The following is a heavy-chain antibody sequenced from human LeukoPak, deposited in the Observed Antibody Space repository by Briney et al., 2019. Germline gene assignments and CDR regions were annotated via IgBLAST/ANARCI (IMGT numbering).Heavy chain of an antibody. V-gene: IGHV3-7*01. Sequence: GGSLRLSCAASEFTFSSYWMSWVRQAPGKGLEWVANIKQDGSEKYYVDSVKGRFTISRDNAKNSLYLQMNSLRAEDTAVYYFARDLVPGHYYYYYIDVWGKGPRSPSP. CDR2: IKQDGSEK. D-gene: IGHD3-16*02. J-gene: IGHJ6*03. CDR3: ARDLVPGHYYYYYIDV. CDR1: EFTFSSYW.